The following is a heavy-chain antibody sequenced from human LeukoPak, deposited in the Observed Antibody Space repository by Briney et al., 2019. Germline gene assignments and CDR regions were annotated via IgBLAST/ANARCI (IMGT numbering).Heavy chain of an antibody. Sequence: GGSLRLSCAASGFTFSDYYMSWIRQAPGKGLEWVSYISSSGSTIYYADSVKGRFTISRDNSKNTLYLQMNSLKADDTAVYYCARDRTRGYTYGSTFDYWGQGTLVTVSS. D-gene: IGHD5-18*01. CDR1: GFTFSDYY. V-gene: IGHV3-11*04. J-gene: IGHJ4*02. CDR2: ISSSGSTI. CDR3: ARDRTRGYTYGSTFDY.